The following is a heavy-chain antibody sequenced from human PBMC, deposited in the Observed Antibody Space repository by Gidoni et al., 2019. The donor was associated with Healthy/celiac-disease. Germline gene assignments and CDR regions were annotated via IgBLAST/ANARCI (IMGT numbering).Heavy chain of an antibody. CDR3: ARIGYCSSTSCYISWGEYGMDV. Sequence: QVQLQQWGAGLLKPSETLSLTCAVYGGSFSGYYWSWIRQPPGKGLEWIGEINHSGSTNYNPSLKSRVTISVDTSKNQFSLKLSSVTAADTAVYYCARIGYCSSTSCYISWGEYGMDVWGQGTTVTVSS. J-gene: IGHJ6*02. CDR1: GGSFSGYY. V-gene: IGHV4-34*01. CDR2: INHSGST. D-gene: IGHD2-2*02.